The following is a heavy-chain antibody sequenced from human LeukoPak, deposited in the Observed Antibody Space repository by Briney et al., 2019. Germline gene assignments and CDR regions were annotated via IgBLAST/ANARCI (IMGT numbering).Heavy chain of an antibody. Sequence: SETLSLTCTVSGGSISSSDYYWAWVRQPPGKGLEWVGSGYYSGRSYYTQSLKSRVTISVDTSKNQFSLKLYSVTAADTAVYCCARLLAAAQTDYFDYWGQGTKVTVSS. CDR2: GYYSGRS. CDR1: GGSISSSDYY. D-gene: IGHD6-6*01. V-gene: IGHV4-39*01. J-gene: IGHJ4*02. CDR3: ARLLAAAQTDYFDY.